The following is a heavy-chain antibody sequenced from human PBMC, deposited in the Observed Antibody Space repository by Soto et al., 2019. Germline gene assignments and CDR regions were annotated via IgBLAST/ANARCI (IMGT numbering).Heavy chain of an antibody. CDR2: INSDGSST. CDR3: TYITIFGVVTVGYGMDV. CDR1: GFTFSSYW. Sequence: GGSLRLSCAASGFTFSSYWMHWVRQAPGKGLVWVSRINSDGSSTSYADSVKGRFTISRGNAKNTLYLQMNSLGAEDTAVYYCTYITIFGVVTVGYGMDVWGQGTTVTVSS. D-gene: IGHD3-3*01. V-gene: IGHV3-74*01. J-gene: IGHJ6*02.